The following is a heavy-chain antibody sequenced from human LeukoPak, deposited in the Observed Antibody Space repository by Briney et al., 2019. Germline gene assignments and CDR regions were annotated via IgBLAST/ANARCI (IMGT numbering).Heavy chain of an antibody. Sequence: SETLSLTCAVSGGSFSSYFWAWIRQSPAKGLEWIGEINESGETDYNPSLKSRAKISIDTSRGHFSLTLTSVTVADTALYYCARAVGIAVLPGATEDNYFDPWGQGTQVTVSS. J-gene: IGHJ5*02. V-gene: IGHV4-34*01. CDR2: INESGET. D-gene: IGHD4-11*01. CDR3: ARAVGIAVLPGATEDNYFDP. CDR1: GGSFSSYF.